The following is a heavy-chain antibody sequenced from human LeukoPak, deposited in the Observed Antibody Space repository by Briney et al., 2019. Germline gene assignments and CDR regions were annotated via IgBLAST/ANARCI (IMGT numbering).Heavy chain of an antibody. CDR3: ARVSGDIVVVVAAIFDY. D-gene: IGHD2-15*01. CDR1: GFTFSDYY. CDR2: ISSSSSYT. Sequence: PGGSLRLSCAASGFTFSDYYMSWIRQAPGKGLEWVSYISSSSSYTNYADFVNGRFTISRDNAKNSLYLQMNSLRAEDTAVYYCARVSGDIVVVVAAIFDYWGQGTLVTVSS. V-gene: IGHV3-11*06. J-gene: IGHJ4*02.